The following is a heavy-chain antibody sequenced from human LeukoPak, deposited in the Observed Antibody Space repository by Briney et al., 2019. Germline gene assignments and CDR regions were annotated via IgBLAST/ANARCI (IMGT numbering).Heavy chain of an antibody. CDR3: ARGREGYYDSSGYYGY. D-gene: IGHD3-22*01. CDR1: GFTFNRFY. V-gene: IGHV3-64D*06. Sequence: GGSLRLSCSASGFTFNRFYLHWVRQAPGKGLEFVSHISSNGATTYYADSVKGRFTISRDNSKNTLYLQMSSLRADDTAVYYCARGREGYYDSSGYYGYWGQGTRVTVSS. J-gene: IGHJ4*02. CDR2: ISSNGATT.